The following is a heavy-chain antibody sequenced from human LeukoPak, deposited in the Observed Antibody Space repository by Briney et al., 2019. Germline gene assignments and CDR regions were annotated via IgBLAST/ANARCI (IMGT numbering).Heavy chain of an antibody. CDR2: ISYDGRNN. V-gene: IGHV3-30*04. J-gene: IGHJ6*02. CDR3: ARLDPDARNSQGGQRLPLPNDYYYTIDA. CDR1: GFTFDSYA. Sequence: GGSLRLSCAASGFTFDSYAMHWVRQAPPKGLEWLAVISYDGRNNYYGDSVKGRFTHSRDNPKNTLYPQMTSSSAHDTAVYYCARLDPDARNSQGGQRLPLPNDYYYTIDAWGQGTTVTVSS. D-gene: IGHD6-25*01.